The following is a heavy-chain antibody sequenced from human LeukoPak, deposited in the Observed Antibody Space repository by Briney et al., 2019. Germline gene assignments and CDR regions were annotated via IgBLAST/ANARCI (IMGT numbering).Heavy chain of an antibody. J-gene: IGHJ4*02. V-gene: IGHV4-38-2*01. CDR2: IHHSRCT. CDR3: ARLDGYKLLLNY. CDR1: GYSISSGFY. Sequence: AETLSLTCAASGYSISSGFYWGWLRQPPRKGLEWIGKIHHSRCTYYDPSLKSRVTISVDTSKNQFSLKFTTVTAADTAVYYCARLDGYKLLLNYWGQGTLVTVPS. D-gene: IGHD5-24*01.